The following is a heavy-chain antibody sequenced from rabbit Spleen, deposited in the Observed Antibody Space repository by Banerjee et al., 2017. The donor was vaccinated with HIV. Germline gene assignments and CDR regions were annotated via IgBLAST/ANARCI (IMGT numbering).Heavy chain of an antibody. D-gene: IGHD2-1*01. CDR3: ARDAAGGGDDYYEF. CDR2: IKGGSSATT. CDR1: GIDFSSSYY. J-gene: IGHJ6*01. V-gene: IGHV1S40*01. Sequence: QSLEESGGDLVKPGASLTLTCTASGIDFSSSYYMCWVRQAPGKGLEWIACIKGGSSATTDYASWAKGRFTISKPSSTTVTLQMTSLTAADTATYFCARDAAGGGDDYYEFWGPGTLVTVS.